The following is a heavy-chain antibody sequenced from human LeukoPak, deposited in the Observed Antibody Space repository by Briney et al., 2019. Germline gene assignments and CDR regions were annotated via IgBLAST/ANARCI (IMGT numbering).Heavy chain of an antibody. Sequence: SESLSLTCTVSGGSISSYYWSWVRQPPGKGLEWVGFIYYGGSTNYTPSLKSRLTKSVDTSKNQFSLTLSYVTAADTAVYYCARTYGSSGLGYFDLWGGGTLVTVSS. V-gene: IGHV4-59*01. CDR2: IYYGGST. CDR1: GGSISSYY. CDR3: ARTYGSSGLGYFDL. D-gene: IGHD6-13*01. J-gene: IGHJ2*01.